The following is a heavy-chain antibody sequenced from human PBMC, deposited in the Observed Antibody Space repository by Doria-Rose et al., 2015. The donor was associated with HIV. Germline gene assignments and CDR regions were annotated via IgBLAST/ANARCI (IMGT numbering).Heavy chain of an antibody. D-gene: IGHD1-26*01. Sequence: WVRQAPGQGLEWMGGIIPIFGTANYAQKFQGRVTITADESTSTAYMELTSLRSEDTAVYYCARDGATDYYYYGMDVWGQGTTVTVSS. J-gene: IGHJ6*02. CDR2: IIPIFGTA. CDR3: ARDGATDYYYYGMDV. V-gene: IGHV1-69*01.